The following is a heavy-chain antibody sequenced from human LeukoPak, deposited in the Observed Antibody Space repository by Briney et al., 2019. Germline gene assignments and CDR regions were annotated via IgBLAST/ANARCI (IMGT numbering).Heavy chain of an antibody. J-gene: IGHJ6*03. CDR2: IYSGGNT. CDR1: GFSVSNNF. CDR3: ARSGPYDSYGYYYYYMDV. Sequence: PGGSLRLSCAASGFSVSNNFMSWVRQAPGKGLEWVSIIYSGGNTYYADSVKGRFTISRDNSENTLYLQMNSLRAEDTAVYYCARSGPYDSYGYYYYYMDVWGKGTTVTISS. V-gene: IGHV3-66*01. D-gene: IGHD5-12*01.